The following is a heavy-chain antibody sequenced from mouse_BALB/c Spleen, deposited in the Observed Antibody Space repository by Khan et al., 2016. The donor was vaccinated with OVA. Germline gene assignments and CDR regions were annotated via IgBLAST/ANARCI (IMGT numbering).Heavy chain of an antibody. CDR1: GYTFTDYA. J-gene: IGHJ2*01. Sequence: QVQLQQSGPELVRPGVSVKISCKGSGYTFTDYAIHWVKQSHAKSLEWIGLISSYSGNTNYKQKFKDKATMTVDKSSSTAYMELARLTSEDSAISYGTRPAYDGYYDYWGQGTTLTVSS. CDR2: ISSYSGNT. CDR3: TRPAYDGYYDY. D-gene: IGHD2-3*01. V-gene: IGHV1S137*01.